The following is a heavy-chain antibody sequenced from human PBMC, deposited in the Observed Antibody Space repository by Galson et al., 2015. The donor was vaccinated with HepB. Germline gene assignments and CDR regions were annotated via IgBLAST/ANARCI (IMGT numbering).Heavy chain of an antibody. CDR1: GYSFTDYW. J-gene: IGHJ6*02. V-gene: IGHV5-10-1*01. D-gene: IGHD3-10*01. CDR2: IDPRDSYT. Sequence: QSGAEVKKPGESLRISCKGSGYSFTDYWISWVRQMPGKGLEWMGRIDPRDSYTNYSPSFQGHVTISADKSISTAYLQWSSLKASDSAMYYCARLPMVRGSSLYYYHGMDVWGQGTTVTVSS. CDR3: ARLPMVRGSSLYYYHGMDV.